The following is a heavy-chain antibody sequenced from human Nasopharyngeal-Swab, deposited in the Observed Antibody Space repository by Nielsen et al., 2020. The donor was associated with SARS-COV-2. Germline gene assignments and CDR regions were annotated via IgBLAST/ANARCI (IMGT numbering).Heavy chain of an antibody. Sequence: GGSLRPSCPASGFTFSSYAMSWVRQAPGKGLEWVSAISGSGGSTYYADSVKGRFTISRDNSKNTLYLQMNSLRAEDTAVYYCAKDEDSSGWPGGVDYWGQGTLVTVSS. V-gene: IGHV3-23*01. CDR2: ISGSGGST. D-gene: IGHD6-19*01. CDR3: AKDEDSSGWPGGVDY. J-gene: IGHJ4*02. CDR1: GFTFSSYA.